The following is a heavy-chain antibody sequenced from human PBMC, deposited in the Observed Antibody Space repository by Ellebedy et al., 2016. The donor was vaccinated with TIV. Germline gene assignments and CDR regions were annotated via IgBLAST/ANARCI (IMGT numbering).Heavy chain of an antibody. V-gene: IGHV3-48*02. J-gene: IGHJ3*02. D-gene: IGHD3/OR15-3a*01. CDR1: GFTFSSYS. Sequence: GESLKISXAASGFTFSSYSINWVRQAPGKGLEWVSYISSSSSAINYADSVKGRFTISRDNAKNSLYLQMNSLRDEDTAVYYCLVDPDAFDIWGQGTMVTVSS. CDR2: ISSSSSAI. CDR3: LVDPDAFDI.